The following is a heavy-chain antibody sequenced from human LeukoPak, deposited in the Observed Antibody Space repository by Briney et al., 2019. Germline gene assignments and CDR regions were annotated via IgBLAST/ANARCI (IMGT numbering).Heavy chain of an antibody. V-gene: IGHV6-1*01. CDR2: TYYRSKWYN. J-gene: IGHJ4*02. Sequence: SQTLSLTCAISGDTVSSNSAAWNWLRQSPSRGLEWLGRTYYRSKWYNDYAVSVKGRITINPDTSKNQFSLQLNSVTPEDTAVYYCARDGYSSTWYVFDYWGQGTLVTVSS. CDR3: ARDGYSSTWYVFDY. CDR1: GDTVSSNSAA. D-gene: IGHD6-13*01.